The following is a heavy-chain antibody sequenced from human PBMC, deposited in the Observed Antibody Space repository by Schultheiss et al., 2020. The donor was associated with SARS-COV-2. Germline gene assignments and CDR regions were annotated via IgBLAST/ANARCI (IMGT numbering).Heavy chain of an antibody. D-gene: IGHD6-13*01. V-gene: IGHV3-48*03. CDR1: GFTFSSYE. Sequence: GGSLRLSCAASGFTFSSYEMNWVRQAPGKGLEWVSAISGSGGSTYYADSVKGRFTISRDNAKNSLYLQMNSLRAEDTAVYYCAKEGDTYRSRRLDYWGQGTLVTVSS. CDR2: ISGSGGST. J-gene: IGHJ4*02. CDR3: AKEGDTYRSRRLDY.